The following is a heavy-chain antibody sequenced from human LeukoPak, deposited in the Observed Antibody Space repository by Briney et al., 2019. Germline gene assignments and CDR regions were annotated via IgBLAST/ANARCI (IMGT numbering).Heavy chain of an antibody. J-gene: IGHJ6*03. D-gene: IGHD4-11*01. CDR3: ARCYSNPALPDYYYYMDV. Sequence: SVKVSCKASGGTFSSYAISWVRQAPVQGLEWMGGIIPIFGTANYAQKFQGRVTITTDESTSTAYMELSSLRSEDTAVYYCARCYSNPALPDYYYYMDVWGKGTTVTVSS. V-gene: IGHV1-69*05. CDR1: GGTFSSYA. CDR2: IIPIFGTA.